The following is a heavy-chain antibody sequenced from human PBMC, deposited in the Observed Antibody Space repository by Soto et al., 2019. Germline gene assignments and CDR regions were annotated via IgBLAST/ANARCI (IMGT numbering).Heavy chain of an antibody. D-gene: IGHD1-1*01. CDR2: IYYSGTT. Sequence: SETLSLTCTVSGGSISSSSYYWGWIRQPPGKGLEWIGNIYYSGTTYYSPPLKSRVTISVDTSRNQFSLRLSSVTAADTAVYYCARTRAPDWNRPFDYWGQGTLVTVSS. J-gene: IGHJ4*02. CDR1: GGSISSSSYY. V-gene: IGHV4-39*01. CDR3: ARTRAPDWNRPFDY.